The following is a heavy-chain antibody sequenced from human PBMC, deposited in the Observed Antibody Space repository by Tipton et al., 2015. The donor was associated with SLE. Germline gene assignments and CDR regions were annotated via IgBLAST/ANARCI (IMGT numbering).Heavy chain of an antibody. CDR1: GFTFSSYG. V-gene: IGHV3-30*03. CDR2: ISYDGSNK. Sequence: SLRLSCAASGFTFSSYGMHWVRQAPGKGLEWVAVISYDGSNKYYADSVKGRFTISRDNSKNTLYLQMNSLRAEDTAVYYCARDGPTVTTGGFFDYWGQGTLVTVSS. J-gene: IGHJ4*02. D-gene: IGHD4-17*01. CDR3: ARDGPTVTTGGFFDY.